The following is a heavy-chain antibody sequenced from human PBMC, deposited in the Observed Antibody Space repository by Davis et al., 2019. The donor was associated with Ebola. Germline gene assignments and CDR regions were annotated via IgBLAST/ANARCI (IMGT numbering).Heavy chain of an antibody. Sequence: GESLKISCKGSGYSFNSYWIGWVRQMPGKGLEWMGIIYPGDSDTRYSPSFQGHVTISADRSISTAYLQWRSLKASDTAMYFCARRTYYYASGSPLDAFDIWGQGTMVTVSS. J-gene: IGHJ3*02. CDR1: GYSFNSYW. D-gene: IGHD3-10*01. CDR2: IYPGDSDT. V-gene: IGHV5-51*01. CDR3: ARRTYYYASGSPLDAFDI.